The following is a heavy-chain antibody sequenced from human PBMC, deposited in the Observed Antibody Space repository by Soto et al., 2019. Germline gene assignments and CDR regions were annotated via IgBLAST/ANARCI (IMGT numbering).Heavy chain of an antibody. CDR3: AKDTRSSPSSSWSP. V-gene: IGHV3-9*01. CDR1: GFTFDDYA. CDR2: ISWNSGSI. J-gene: IGHJ5*02. D-gene: IGHD6-13*01. Sequence: SLRLSCAASGFTFDDYAMHWVRKAPGKGLEWVSGISWNSGSIGYADSVKGRFTISRDNAKNSLYLQMNSLRAEDTALYYCAKDTRSSPSSSWSPWGQGTLVTVSS.